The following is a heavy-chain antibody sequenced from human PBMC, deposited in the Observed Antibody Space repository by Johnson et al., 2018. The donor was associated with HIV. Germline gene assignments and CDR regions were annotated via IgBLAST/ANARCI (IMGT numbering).Heavy chain of an antibody. D-gene: IGHD6-13*01. Sequence: VQLVESGGGLVQPGRSLRLSCAASGFTFDDYAMHWVRQAPGKGLEWVSGISWNIGSIGYADSVKGRFTISRDNAKNSLYLQMNSLRVEDTAVYFCAKIAAATALKDAFDFWGRGTMVTVSS. CDR3: AKIAAATALKDAFDF. V-gene: IGHV3-9*01. J-gene: IGHJ3*01. CDR1: GFTFDDYA. CDR2: ISWNIGSI.